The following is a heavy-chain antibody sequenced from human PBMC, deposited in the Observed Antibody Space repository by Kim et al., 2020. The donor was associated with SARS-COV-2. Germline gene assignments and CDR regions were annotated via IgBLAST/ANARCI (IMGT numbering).Heavy chain of an antibody. CDR1: GFTFSSYG. CDR2: IWYDGSNK. V-gene: IGHV3-33*01. J-gene: IGHJ3*02. CDR3: ARDLPLGSLITMVRGVIIYAFDI. Sequence: GGSLRLSCAASGFTFSSYGMHWVRQAPGKGLEWVAVIWYDGSNKYYADSVKGRFTISRDNSKNTLYLQMNSLRAEDTAVYYRARDLPLGSLITMVRGVIIYAFDIWGQGTMVTVSS. D-gene: IGHD3-10*01.